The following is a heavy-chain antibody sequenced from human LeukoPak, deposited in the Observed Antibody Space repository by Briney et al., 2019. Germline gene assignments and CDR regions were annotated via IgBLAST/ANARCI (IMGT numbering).Heavy chain of an antibody. J-gene: IGHJ4*02. CDR3: AKVRPPGSYYNLAIEY. Sequence: GGSLRLSCAASGFNFGDYAMHWVRHAPGKGLERVSGISWNSGVIDYADSVKGRFTISRDNAKNSLFLQMNSLRVEDTALYYCAKVRPPGSYYNLAIEYWGQGTLVTASS. D-gene: IGHD3-10*01. CDR1: GFNFGDYA. CDR2: ISWNSGVI. V-gene: IGHV3-9*01.